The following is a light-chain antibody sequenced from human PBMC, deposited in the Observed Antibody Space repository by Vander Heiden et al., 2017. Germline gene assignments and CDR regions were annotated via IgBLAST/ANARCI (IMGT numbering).Light chain of an antibody. CDR2: NNN. CDR3: AAWEDSLNGPV. CDR1: SSNIGGNT. Sequence: QSALTPPPSAAGTPGQRVTISCSGNSSNIGGNTVNWYQQLPGAATKLLMSNNNQRPSGVPDRFSGSKSGTSASLAISGLQSDDEADYYCAAWEDSLNGPVFGGGTKLTVL. J-gene: IGLJ3*02. V-gene: IGLV1-44*01.